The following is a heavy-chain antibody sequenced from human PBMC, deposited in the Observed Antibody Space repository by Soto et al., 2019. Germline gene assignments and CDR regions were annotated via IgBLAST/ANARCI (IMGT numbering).Heavy chain of an antibody. V-gene: IGHV4-4*02. CDR2: IYHSGST. Sequence: QVQLQESGPGLVKPSGTLSLTCAVSGGSISSSNWWSWVRQPPGKGLEWIGEIYHSGSTNYNPSLKSRVTISVDKSKNQFSLKLSSVTAADTAVYYCARGSQTDFRYSSSWVNWFDPWGQGTLVTVSS. CDR1: GGSISSSNW. D-gene: IGHD6-13*01. CDR3: ARGSQTDFRYSSSWVNWFDP. J-gene: IGHJ5*02.